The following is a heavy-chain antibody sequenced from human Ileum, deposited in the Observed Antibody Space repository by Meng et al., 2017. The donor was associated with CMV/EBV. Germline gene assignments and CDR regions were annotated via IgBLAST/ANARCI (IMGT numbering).Heavy chain of an antibody. J-gene: IGHJ5*02. CDR2: FTARGNT. Sequence: QAELQWSGPGLVKPSATLALTCSVSGASIRSYCWSWIRQPAGKGLEWIGRFTARGNTNYNPSLKSRVTMSLDTSLNQFSLRLNSVTAADTAVYYCARDVIRDDTGSWFDPWGQGTLVTVSS. D-gene: IGHD3-9*01. CDR1: GASIRSYC. V-gene: IGHV4-4*07. CDR3: ARDVIRDDTGSWFDP.